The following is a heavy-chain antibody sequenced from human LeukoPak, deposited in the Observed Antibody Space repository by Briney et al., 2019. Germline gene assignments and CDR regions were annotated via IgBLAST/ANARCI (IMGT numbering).Heavy chain of an antibody. Sequence: ASVKVSCKASGYTFTGYYMHWVRQAPGQGLEWMGWINPNSGGTNYAQKFQGRVTMTRDTSISTAYMELSRRRSDDTAVYYCARALSIAAADQLSHGYWGQGTLVTVSS. CDR3: ARALSIAAADQLSHGY. CDR1: GYTFTGYY. CDR2: INPNSGGT. V-gene: IGHV1-2*02. J-gene: IGHJ4*02. D-gene: IGHD6-13*01.